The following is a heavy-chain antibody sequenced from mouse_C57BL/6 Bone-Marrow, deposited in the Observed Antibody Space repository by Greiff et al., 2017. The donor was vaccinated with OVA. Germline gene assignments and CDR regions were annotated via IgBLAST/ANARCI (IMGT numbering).Heavy chain of an antibody. V-gene: IGHV1-15*01. CDR2: IDPETGGT. Sequence: QVQLKQSGAELVGSGSSVTLSRKASVYTFTYYEMHWVKQTPVHGLEWIGAIDPETGGTAYNQKFKGKAILTADKSSSTAYMELRSLTSEDSAVYYCTRPYYGSSYEGYFDYWGQGTTLTVSS. CDR3: TRPYYGSSYEGYFDY. CDR1: VYTFTYYE. J-gene: IGHJ2*01. D-gene: IGHD1-1*01.